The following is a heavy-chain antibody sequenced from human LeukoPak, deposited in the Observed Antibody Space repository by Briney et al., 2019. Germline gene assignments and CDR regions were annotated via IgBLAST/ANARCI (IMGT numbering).Heavy chain of an antibody. CDR3: ARGGRVVPAAIPAPYYYYYGMVV. D-gene: IGHD2-2*02. CDR2: INHSGST. J-gene: IGHJ6*02. V-gene: IGHV4-34*01. CDR1: GGSFSGYY. Sequence: PSETLSLTCAVYGGSFSGYYWSWIRQPPGKGLEWIGEINHSGSTNYNPSLKSRVTISVDTSKNQFSLKLSSVTAADTAVYYCARGGRVVPAAIPAPYYYYYGMVVWGQGTTVTVSS.